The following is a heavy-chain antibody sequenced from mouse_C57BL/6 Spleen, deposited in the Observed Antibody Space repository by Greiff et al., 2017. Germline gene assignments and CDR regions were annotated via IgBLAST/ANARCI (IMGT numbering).Heavy chain of an antibody. V-gene: IGHV5-6*01. CDR1: GFTFSSYG. D-gene: IGHD3-3*01. CDR2: IRSGGSYT. CDR3: ARHGDVGYFDV. Sequence: EVQLVESGGDLVKPGGSLKLSCAASGFTFSSYGMSWVRQTPDKRLEWVATIRSGGSYTYYPESGKGRFTISRDNAKNTLDLQMSSLKSEDTAMYYCARHGDVGYFDVWGTGTTVTVSS. J-gene: IGHJ1*03.